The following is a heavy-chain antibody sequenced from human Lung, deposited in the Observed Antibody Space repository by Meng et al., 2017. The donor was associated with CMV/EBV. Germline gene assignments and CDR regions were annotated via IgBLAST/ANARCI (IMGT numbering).Heavy chain of an antibody. CDR1: GGTFGNYT. J-gene: IGHJ5*02. CDR2: IIPVLGLA. V-gene: IGHV1-69*02. CDR3: ATDLVGGWFDP. D-gene: IGHD3-10*01. Sequence: SXXVSWKASGGTFGNYTITWVRQAPGQGLEWMGRIIPVLGLANYAQKFKGRVTITADRPTGTVYMDLTSLRSDDTAVYYCATDLVGGWFDPWAQGPLVPVSS.